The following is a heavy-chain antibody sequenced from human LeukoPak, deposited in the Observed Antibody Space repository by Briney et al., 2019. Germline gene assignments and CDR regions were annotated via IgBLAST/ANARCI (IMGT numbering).Heavy chain of an antibody. V-gene: IGHV3-7*01. D-gene: IGHD5-24*01. Sequence: GGSLRLSCVVSGTSFSGSRMTWVRQAPGRGLESVANINEDGSVTYFVDSVKGRFVISRDNANNSVFLQLKSLRAEDTAVYYCATGRLQPAHWGQGTLVTVSS. CDR1: GTSFSGSR. J-gene: IGHJ4*02. CDR3: ATGRLQPAH. CDR2: INEDGSVT.